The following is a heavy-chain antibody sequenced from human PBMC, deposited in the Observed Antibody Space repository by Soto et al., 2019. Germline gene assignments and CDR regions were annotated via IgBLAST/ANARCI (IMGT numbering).Heavy chain of an antibody. CDR1: GFTFSNAW. J-gene: IGHJ4*02. CDR2: IKSKTDGGTT. D-gene: IGHD2-2*01. V-gene: IGHV3-15*01. CDR3: TTYSPYCRSTSCYFG. Sequence: EVQLVESGGGLVKPGGSLRLSCAASGFTFSNAWMSWVRQAPGKGLEWVGRIKSKTDGGTTDYAAPVKGRFTISIDDSKNTLYLQMNSLKTDDTAVYYCTTYSPYCRSTSCYFGWGQGTLVTVSS.